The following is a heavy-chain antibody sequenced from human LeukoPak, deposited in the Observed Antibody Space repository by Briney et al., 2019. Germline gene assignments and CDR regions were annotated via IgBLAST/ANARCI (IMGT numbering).Heavy chain of an antibody. D-gene: IGHD2-2*02. Sequence: TETLSLTCTVSGGSISSYYWSWIRQPPGKGLEWIGYIYYSGSTNYNPSLKSRVTISVDTSKNQFSLKLSSVTAADTAVYYCARAAIQPYYHYGMDVWGKGTTVTVSS. CDR3: ARAAIQPYYHYGMDV. J-gene: IGHJ6*04. V-gene: IGHV4-59*01. CDR1: GGSISSYY. CDR2: IYYSGST.